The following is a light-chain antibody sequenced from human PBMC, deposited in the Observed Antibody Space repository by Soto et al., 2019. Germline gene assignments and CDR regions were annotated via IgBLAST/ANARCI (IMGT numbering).Light chain of an antibody. CDR3: QQYNSWPPIT. CDR2: GAS. CDR1: QSVRTK. V-gene: IGKV3-15*01. J-gene: IGKJ5*01. Sequence: IEMTHSPDTLYVSPWEVATLSCRASQSVRTKLAWYQQKAGQAPRLLIYGASTRATGIPDRFSGSGSGTEFTLTISSLQSEDFAVYYCQQYNSWPPITFGQGTRLEIK.